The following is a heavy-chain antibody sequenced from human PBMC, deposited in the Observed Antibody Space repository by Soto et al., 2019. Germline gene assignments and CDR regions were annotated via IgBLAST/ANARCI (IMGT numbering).Heavy chain of an antibody. Sequence: AGATLQISCQGSGYTFSNCWIAWGRQLPGKGLEWMGIIYPGDYETRYSPSFHGKVTISADRSIGTAYLQWSSLEASDSAFYFCARSPRISPYWDSCG. CDR1: GYTFSNCW. CDR3: ARSPRISPYWDS. J-gene: IGHJ5*01. D-gene: IGHD2-8*02. CDR2: IYPGDYET. V-gene: IGHV5-51*01.